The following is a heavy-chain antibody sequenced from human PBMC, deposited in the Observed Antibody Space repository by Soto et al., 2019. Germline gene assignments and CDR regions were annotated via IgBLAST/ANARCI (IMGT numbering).Heavy chain of an antibody. D-gene: IGHD2-21*02. CDR3: VREGRSGAWHDWYFDL. CDR2: IGTIDDT. CDR1: GFTFSSSD. J-gene: IGHJ2*01. V-gene: IGHV3-13*01. Sequence: EVQLVESGGGLVQPGESLRLSCAASGFTFSSSDMHWVRQAPGKGLEWVSAIGTIDDTYYTGSVKGRFTISRENAKNSLYLEMNSLTAGDTGVYYCVREGRSGAWHDWYFDLWGRGTLVTVSS.